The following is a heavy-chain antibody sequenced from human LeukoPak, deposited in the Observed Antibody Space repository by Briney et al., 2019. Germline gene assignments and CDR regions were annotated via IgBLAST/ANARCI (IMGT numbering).Heavy chain of an antibody. V-gene: IGHV3-30-3*01. Sequence: GRSLRLSCAASGFTFSSYAMHWVRQPPGKGLEWVAVTSYDGSNKYYADSVKGRFTISRDNSKNTLYLQMSSLSAEDTAVYYCARTTTPHYYGSGSYALGYWGQGTLVTVPS. CDR2: TSYDGSNK. CDR1: GFTFSSYA. CDR3: ARTTTPHYYGSGSYALGY. D-gene: IGHD3-10*01. J-gene: IGHJ4*02.